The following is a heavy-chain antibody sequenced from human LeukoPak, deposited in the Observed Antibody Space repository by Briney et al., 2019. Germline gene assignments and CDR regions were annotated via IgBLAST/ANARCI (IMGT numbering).Heavy chain of an antibody. V-gene: IGHV3-23*01. J-gene: IGHJ2*01. CDR1: GVTLSTYA. CDR2: ISSSGSGDNT. D-gene: IGHD1-26*01. CDR3: AKDRTVGASYWYFDL. Sequence: PGGSLRLSCAASGVTLSTYAMSWARQAPGKGLEWVSGISSSGSGDNTYYADSVKGGFTISRDSYKNTLFMHMKTLRAEDTAIYYCAKDRTVGASYWYFDLWGRGTLVTVSS.